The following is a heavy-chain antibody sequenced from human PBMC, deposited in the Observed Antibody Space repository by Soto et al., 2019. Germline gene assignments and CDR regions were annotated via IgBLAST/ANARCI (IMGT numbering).Heavy chain of an antibody. CDR2: ISTISGTR. CDR3: AGDPNTSRFDY. V-gene: IGHV1-18*01. Sequence: GASVKVSCKASGGTFSSYTISWVRQAPGQGLEWMGWISTISGTRNYARKFQDRVTMSSDTSTSTVYMELRSLTSNDTAIYYCAGDPNTSRFDYWGQGTPVTVSS. CDR1: GGTFSSYT. D-gene: IGHD2-2*01. J-gene: IGHJ4*02.